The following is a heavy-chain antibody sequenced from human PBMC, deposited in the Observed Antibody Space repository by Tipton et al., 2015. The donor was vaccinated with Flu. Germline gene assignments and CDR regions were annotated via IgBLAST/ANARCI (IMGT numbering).Heavy chain of an antibody. Sequence: TLSLTCTVSGGSISSGGAYWTWIRQRPGKGLEWIGCIYYSGSTYYYPSLQSRVTISVDTSKNQFVLKMNSVTAADTAVYYCARDQGFGGGLSYDYYALDVWGQGTTVTVSS. CDR1: GGSISSGGAY. V-gene: IGHV4-31*03. J-gene: IGHJ6*02. CDR2: IYYSGST. D-gene: IGHD3-10*01. CDR3: ARDQGFGGGLSYDYYALDV.